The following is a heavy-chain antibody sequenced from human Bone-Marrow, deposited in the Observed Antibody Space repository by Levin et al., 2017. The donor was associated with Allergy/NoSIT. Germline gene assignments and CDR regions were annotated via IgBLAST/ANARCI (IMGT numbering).Heavy chain of an antibody. J-gene: IGHJ5*02. Sequence: GESLKISCQGSGYSFWTYWISWVRQVPGEGLEWMGKIDPSDSDTIYSPSFQGHVTISVDTTINTAYLQWTSLKASDTAIYYCARHVASSWYRWFDPWGQGTLVTVSS. CDR1: GYSFWTYW. V-gene: IGHV5-10-1*01. D-gene: IGHD6-13*01. CDR2: IDPSDSDT. CDR3: ARHVASSWYRWFDP.